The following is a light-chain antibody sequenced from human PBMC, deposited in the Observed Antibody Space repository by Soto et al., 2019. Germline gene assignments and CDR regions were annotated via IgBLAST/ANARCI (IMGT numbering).Light chain of an antibody. CDR3: AAWDGSLSGPV. V-gene: IGLV1-47*01. CDR2: KNN. CDR1: RSNIGSNF. J-gene: IGLJ2*01. Sequence: QSVVTQPPSASGTPGQTVNISCSGSRSNIGSNFVFWYQHLPGTAPKLLIYKNNQRTSGVPDRFSGSRSGTSASLAISGLRSEDEAAYFCAAWDGSLSGPVFGGGTKLTVL.